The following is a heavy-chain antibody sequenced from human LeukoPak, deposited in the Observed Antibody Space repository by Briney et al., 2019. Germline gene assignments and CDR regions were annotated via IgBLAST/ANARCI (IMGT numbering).Heavy chain of an antibody. J-gene: IGHJ4*02. Sequence: GGSLRLSCAASGFTFSSYAMSWVRQAPGKGLEWVSAISGSGGSTYYADSVKGRFTISRDNSKNTLYLQMNSQRAEDTAVYYCAKYPQSMVRGVIEFDYWGQGTPVTVSS. CDR2: ISGSGGST. D-gene: IGHD3-10*01. CDR1: GFTFSSYA. V-gene: IGHV3-23*01. CDR3: AKYPQSMVRGVIEFDY.